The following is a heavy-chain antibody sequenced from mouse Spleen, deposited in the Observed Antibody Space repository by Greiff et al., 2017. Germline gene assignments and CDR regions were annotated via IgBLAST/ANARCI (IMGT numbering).Heavy chain of an antibody. CDR2: INPNNGGT. J-gene: IGHJ4*01. D-gene: IGHD2-14*01. CDR3: ARRYRYDGSIYYYAMDY. Sequence: EVQLQQSGPELVKPGASVKIPCKASGYTFTDYNMDWVKQSHGKSLEWIGDINPNNGGTIYNQKFKGKATLTVDKSSSTAYMELRSLTSEDTAVYYCARRYRYDGSIYYYAMDYWGQGTSVTVSS. CDR1: GYTFTDYN. V-gene: IGHV1-18*01.